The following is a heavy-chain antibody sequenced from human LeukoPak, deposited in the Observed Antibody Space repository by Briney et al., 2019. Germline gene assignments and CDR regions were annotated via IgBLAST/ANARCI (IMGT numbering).Heavy chain of an antibody. J-gene: IGHJ5*02. V-gene: IGHV4-34*01. CDR3: ARVLRRITMVRGVTNWFDP. Sequence: PSETLSLTCAVYGGSFSGYYWRWIRQPPGKGLEWIGEINHSGSTNYNPSLKNRVTITVDTTKNHFSLHLISVTAADTAVYYCARVLRRITMVRGVTNWFDPCGRGTQVTVSS. CDR2: INHSGST. CDR1: GGSFSGYY. D-gene: IGHD3-10*01.